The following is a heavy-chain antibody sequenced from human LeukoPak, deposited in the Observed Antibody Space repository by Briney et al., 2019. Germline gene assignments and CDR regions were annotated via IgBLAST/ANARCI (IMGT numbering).Heavy chain of an antibody. J-gene: IGHJ4*02. D-gene: IGHD3-22*01. CDR3: AREGESGYYYVFDY. V-gene: IGHV3-33*01. CDR2: IWYDGSNK. Sequence: GGSLRLSCAASGFTFRSYGMHWVRQAPGKGLEWVAVIWYDGSNKYYADSVKGRFTISRDNSKNTLYLQMNSLRAEDTAVYYCAREGESGYYYVFDYWGQGTLVTVSS. CDR1: GFTFRSYG.